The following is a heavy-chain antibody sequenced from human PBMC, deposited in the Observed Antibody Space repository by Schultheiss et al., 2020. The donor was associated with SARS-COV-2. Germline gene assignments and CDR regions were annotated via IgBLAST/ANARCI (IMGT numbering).Heavy chain of an antibody. V-gene: IGHV3-48*03. CDR2: ISSSGSTI. CDR3: ARGGSERIRITMIVFDY. Sequence: GGSLRLSSAASGFTFSSYEMNWVRQAPGKGLEWVSYISSSGSTIYYADSVKGRFTISRDNAKNSLYLQMNSLRAEDTAVYYCARGGSERIRITMIVFDYWGQGTLVTVSS. J-gene: IGHJ4*02. D-gene: IGHD3-22*01. CDR1: GFTFSSYE.